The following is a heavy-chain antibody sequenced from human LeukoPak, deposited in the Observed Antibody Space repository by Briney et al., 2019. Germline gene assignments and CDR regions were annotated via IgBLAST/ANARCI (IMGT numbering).Heavy chain of an antibody. J-gene: IGHJ3*02. CDR2: ISGSSSYI. Sequence: GGSLRLSCAASGFTFSSYSMNWVRQAPGKGLEWVSSISGSSSYINYADSVKGRFTISRDNAQNSLFLQLNSLRAEDTAVYYCARDPYSSGWYKDAFDIWGQGAMVTVSS. D-gene: IGHD6-19*01. CDR1: GFTFSSYS. V-gene: IGHV3-21*01. CDR3: ARDPYSSGWYKDAFDI.